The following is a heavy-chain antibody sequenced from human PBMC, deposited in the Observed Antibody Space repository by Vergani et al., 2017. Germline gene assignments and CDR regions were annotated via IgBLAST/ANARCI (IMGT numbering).Heavy chain of an antibody. Sequence: QVQLQESGPGLVKPSETLSLTCTVSGGSISSYYWSWIRQPPGKGLEWIGYIYYSGSTYYNPSLKSRVTISVDTSKNQFSLKLSSVTAADTAVYYCARTGPYDILTGYYNYFDYWGQGTLVTVSS. V-gene: IGHV4-59*06. CDR1: GGSISSYY. D-gene: IGHD3-9*01. J-gene: IGHJ4*02. CDR2: IYYSGST. CDR3: ARTGPYDILTGYYNYFDY.